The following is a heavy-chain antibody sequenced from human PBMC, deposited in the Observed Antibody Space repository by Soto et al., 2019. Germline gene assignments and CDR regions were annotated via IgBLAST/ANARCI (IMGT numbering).Heavy chain of an antibody. V-gene: IGHV6-1*01. D-gene: IGHD5-18*01. CDR2: TYYRSKWYN. Sequence: SQTLSLTCAISGDSVSSNSAAWNWIRQSPSRGLEWLGRTYYRSKWYNDYAVPVKSRITINPDTSKNQFSLQLNSVTPEDTAVYYCARTRVYDSYSYFGMAVWGQGTTVTVSS. J-gene: IGHJ6*02. CDR3: ARTRVYDSYSYFGMAV. CDR1: GDSVSSNSAA.